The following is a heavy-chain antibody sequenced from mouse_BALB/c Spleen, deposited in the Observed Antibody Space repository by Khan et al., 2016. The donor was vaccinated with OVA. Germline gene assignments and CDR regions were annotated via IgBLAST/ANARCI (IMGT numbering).Heavy chain of an antibody. Sequence: QVQLKQSGPGLVAPSQSLSITCTVSGFSLTDYAVSWIRQPPGKGLEWLGVIWAGGSNYYNSVLKSRLSISKDNSKSQVFLKVNSLQTDDTDMYYCAKDPPYYGLDYWGQGTSVTVSS. V-gene: IGHV2-6-5*01. CDR3: AKDPPYYGLDY. J-gene: IGHJ4*01. CDR1: GFSLTDYA. CDR2: IWAGGSN.